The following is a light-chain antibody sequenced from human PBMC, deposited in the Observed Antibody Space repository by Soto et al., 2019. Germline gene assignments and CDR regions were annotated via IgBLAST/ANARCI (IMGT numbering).Light chain of an antibody. CDR2: DAS. CDR1: QSVSSSY. V-gene: IGKV3D-20*02. J-gene: IGKJ5*01. Sequence: IVLTQSPGTLSLSPGERATLSCRASQSVSSSYLAWYQQKPGQAPRLLIYDASNRATGIPARFSGSGSGTDFTLTINSLEPEDAAVYYCQQRSNWPSITFGQGTRLEV. CDR3: QQRSNWPSIT.